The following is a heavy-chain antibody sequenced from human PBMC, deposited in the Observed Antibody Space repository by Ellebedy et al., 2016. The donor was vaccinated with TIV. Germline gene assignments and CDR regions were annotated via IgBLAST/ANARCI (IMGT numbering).Heavy chain of an antibody. CDR2: VYHSGHT. J-gene: IGHJ5*02. Sequence: MPSETLSLTCGVSGGSINSDNYWSWVRQSPGRGLEWIGEVYHSGHTNYNPSLRSRVSISVAKSKSQFSLRLRSMTAADTAVYYCARDWTRGGGYFASWFDPWGQGTPVTVSS. CDR1: GGSINSDNY. D-gene: IGHD2/OR15-2a*01. V-gene: IGHV4-4*02. CDR3: ARDWTRGGGYFASWFDP.